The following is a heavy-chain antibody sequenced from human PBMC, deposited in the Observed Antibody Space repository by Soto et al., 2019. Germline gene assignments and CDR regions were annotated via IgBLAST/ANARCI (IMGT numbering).Heavy chain of an antibody. CDR3: ARHKTEYGMDV. CDR2: IYHSGST. Sequence: PSETLSLTCTVSGGSISSGDYYWSWIRQPPGKGLEWIGYIYHSGSTYYTPSLKSRVTISVDTSKNQFSLKLNSVTAADTAMYYCARHKTEYGMDVWGQGTTVTVSS. CDR1: GGSISSGDYY. J-gene: IGHJ6*02. V-gene: IGHV4-30-4*01.